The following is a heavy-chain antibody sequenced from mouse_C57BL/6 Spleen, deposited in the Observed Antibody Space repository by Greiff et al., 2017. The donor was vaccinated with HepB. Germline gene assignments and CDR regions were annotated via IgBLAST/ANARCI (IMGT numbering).Heavy chain of an antibody. D-gene: IGHD4-1*01. V-gene: IGHV5-4*01. J-gene: IGHJ2*01. CDR3: AREGLGWDGGDYFDY. CDR1: GFTFSSYA. Sequence: EVKVVESGGGLVKPGGSLKLSCAASGFTFSSYAMSWVRQTPEKRLEWVATISDGGSYTYYPDNVKGRFTISRDNAKNNLYLQMSQLKSEDTAMYYWAREGLGWDGGDYFDYWGQGTTLTVSS. CDR2: ISDGGSYT.